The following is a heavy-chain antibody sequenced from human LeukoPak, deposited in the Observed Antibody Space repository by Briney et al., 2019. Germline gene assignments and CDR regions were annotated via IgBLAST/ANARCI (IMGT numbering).Heavy chain of an antibody. Sequence: ASVKVSCKASGYTFTSYGISWVRQAPGQGLEWMGWISAYNGNTNYAQKLQGRVTMTTDTSTTTAHMELRSLRSDDTAVYYCARGRLKRVPFTKVAGALDYWGQGTRVTVSS. CDR1: GYTFTSYG. CDR3: ARGRLKRVPFTKVAGALDY. V-gene: IGHV1-18*01. CDR2: ISAYNGNT. D-gene: IGHD6-19*01. J-gene: IGHJ4*02.